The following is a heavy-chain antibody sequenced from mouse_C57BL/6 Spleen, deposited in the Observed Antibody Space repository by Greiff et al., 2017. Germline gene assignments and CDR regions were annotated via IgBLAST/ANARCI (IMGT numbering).Heavy chain of an antibody. CDR3: ARSDGYYYGSSYYYAMDY. D-gene: IGHD1-1*01. CDR2: IWTGGGT. V-gene: IGHV2-9-1*01. Sequence: QVQLKESGPGLVAPSQSLSITCTVSGFSLTSYAISWVRQPPGKGLEWLGVIWTGGGTNYNSALKSRLSISKDNSKSQVFLKMNSLQTDDTARYYCARSDGYYYGSSYYYAMDYGGQGTSVTVSS. CDR1: GFSLTSYA. J-gene: IGHJ4*01.